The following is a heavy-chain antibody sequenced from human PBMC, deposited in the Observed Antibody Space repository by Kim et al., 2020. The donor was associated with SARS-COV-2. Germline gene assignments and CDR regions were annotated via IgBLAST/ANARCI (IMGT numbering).Heavy chain of an antibody. Sequence: GGSLRFSCAASGFSFSTNAMGWVRQAPGKGLEWVSSISGNGDSTFYADSVRGRFTISRDISKSTLYLQMNSLRAEDTALYYCAKDVWGYSGMDVWGQGT. CDR1: GFSFSTNA. D-gene: IGHD3-16*02. J-gene: IGHJ6*01. CDR3: AKDVWGYSGMDV. CDR2: ISGNGDST. V-gene: IGHV3-23*01.